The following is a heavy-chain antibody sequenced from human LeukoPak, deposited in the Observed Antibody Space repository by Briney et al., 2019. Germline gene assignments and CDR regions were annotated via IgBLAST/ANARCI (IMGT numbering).Heavy chain of an antibody. CDR3: ARGRPIAGAVLNLDY. CDR2: INHSGST. D-gene: IGHD6-13*01. CDR1: GGSFSGYY. V-gene: IGHV4-34*01. Sequence: SETLSLTCAVYGGSFSGYYWSWIRQPPGKGLEWIGEINHSGSTNYNPSLKSRVTISVDTSKNRFSLKLSSVTAADTAVYYCARGRPIAGAVLNLDYWGQGTLVTVSS. J-gene: IGHJ4*02.